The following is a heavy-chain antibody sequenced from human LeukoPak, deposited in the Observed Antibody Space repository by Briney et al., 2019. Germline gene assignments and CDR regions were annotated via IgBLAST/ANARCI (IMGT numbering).Heavy chain of an antibody. Sequence: GGSLRLSCAASGFTFSDYDMHWVRQATGKGLEWVSAIGTAGYTYYTGSVKGRFTISRENAKNSLYLQMNSLRAGDTAVYYCARVAKERVGGVYYFDYWGQGTLVTVSS. CDR1: GFTFSDYD. V-gene: IGHV3-13*01. D-gene: IGHD1-1*01. CDR3: ARVAKERVGGVYYFDY. CDR2: IGTAGYT. J-gene: IGHJ4*02.